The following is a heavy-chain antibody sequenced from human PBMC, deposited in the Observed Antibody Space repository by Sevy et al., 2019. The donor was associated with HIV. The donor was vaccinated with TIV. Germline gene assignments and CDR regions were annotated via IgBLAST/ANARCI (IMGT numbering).Heavy chain of an antibody. CDR2: IKQDGTEK. J-gene: IGHJ4*02. V-gene: IGHV3-7*01. Sequence: GGSLRLSCAASGFTFRTFWMSWVLQAPGKELEWVAHIKQDGTEKYHVDSVKGRFTIARDNANNSLNLLMNSLRADDTAVYYCARYIAGRPRGYYFDSWGQGTLVTVSS. CDR1: GFTFRTFW. D-gene: IGHD6-6*01. CDR3: ARYIAGRPRGYYFDS.